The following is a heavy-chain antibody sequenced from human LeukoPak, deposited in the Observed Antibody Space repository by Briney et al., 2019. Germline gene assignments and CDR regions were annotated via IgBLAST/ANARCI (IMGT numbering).Heavy chain of an antibody. Sequence: SETLSLTCTVSGGSISRYYWSWIRQPPGKGLEWIGYIYYSGSANYNPSLKRRVTISVDTSKNQFSLKLSSVTAADTAVYYCARHGKDSSGWYNWFDPWGQGTLVTVSS. D-gene: IGHD6-19*01. CDR1: GGSISRYY. CDR2: IYYSGSA. V-gene: IGHV4-59*08. J-gene: IGHJ5*02. CDR3: ARHGKDSSGWYNWFDP.